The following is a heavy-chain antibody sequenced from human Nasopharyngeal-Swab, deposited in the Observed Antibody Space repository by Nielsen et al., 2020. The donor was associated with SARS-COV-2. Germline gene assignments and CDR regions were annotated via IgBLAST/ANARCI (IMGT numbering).Heavy chain of an antibody. Sequence: GESLKISCAASGFTSSSYGMHWVRQAPGKGLEWVAVIWYDGSNKYYADSVKGRFTISRDNSKNTLYLQMNSLRAEDTAVYYCARATTVIRHYYYYYYMDVWGKGTTVTVSS. J-gene: IGHJ6*03. V-gene: IGHV3-33*01. CDR3: ARATTVIRHYYYYYYMDV. CDR2: IWYDGSNK. D-gene: IGHD4-17*01. CDR1: GFTSSSYG.